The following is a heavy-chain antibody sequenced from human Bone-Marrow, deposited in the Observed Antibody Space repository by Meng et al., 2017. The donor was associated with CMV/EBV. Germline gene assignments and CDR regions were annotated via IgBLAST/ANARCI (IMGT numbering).Heavy chain of an antibody. Sequence: QVQLQESGPGLVKPSETLSLTCTGSDGSISSYYWSWIRQPPGKGLEWIGYIYHSGSTNDNPSLKSRITMSVDTSKNQFSLKLSSVTAADTAVYYCANWVPGALWGAFYIWGQGTMVTVSS. V-gene: IGHV4-59*01. J-gene: IGHJ3*02. D-gene: IGHD2-2*01. CDR2: IYHSGST. CDR1: DGSISSYY. CDR3: ANWVPGALWGAFYI.